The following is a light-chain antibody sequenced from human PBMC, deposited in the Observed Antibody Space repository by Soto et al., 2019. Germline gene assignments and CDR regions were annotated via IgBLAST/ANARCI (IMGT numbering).Light chain of an antibody. J-gene: IGLJ2*01. CDR1: SSNIGAGYD. Sequence: QSVLTQPPSVSGAPGQRVTISCTGSSSNIGAGYDVHWYQQLPGTAPKLLIYGHSNRPSGVRDRFSGSKSGTSASLAITGLQAEDEADYYCQSYDSSLSGLVFGGGTKVTVL. CDR3: QSYDSSLSGLV. CDR2: GHS. V-gene: IGLV1-40*01.